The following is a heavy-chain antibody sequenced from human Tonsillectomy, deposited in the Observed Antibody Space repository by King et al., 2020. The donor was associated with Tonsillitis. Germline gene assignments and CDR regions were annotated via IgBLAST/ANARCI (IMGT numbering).Heavy chain of an antibody. J-gene: IGHJ5*01. D-gene: IGHD6-6*01. Sequence: VQLVESGGGLVQPGGSLRLSCAASEFPFGSYAMTWVRQAPGKGLDWVSTISGSGSNTYYADSVKGRFTISRDNSKNTLYIQMNSLRAEDSAIYYCAKLGSAVIALGSSSGDMFASGGQGSLVTVSS. V-gene: IGHV3-23*04. CDR1: EFPFGSYA. CDR3: AKLGSAVIALGSSSGDMFAS. CDR2: ISGSGSNT.